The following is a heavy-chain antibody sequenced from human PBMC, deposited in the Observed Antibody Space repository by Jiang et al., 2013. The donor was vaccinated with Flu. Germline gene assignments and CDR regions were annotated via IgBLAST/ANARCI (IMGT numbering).Heavy chain of an antibody. CDR2: IYWNDDK. CDR1: GFSLSTSGVG. Sequence: FSGFSLSTSGVGVGWIRQPPGKALEWLALIYWNDDKRYSPSLKSRLTITEDASKNQVVLTMTNMDPVDTATYYCAHSEGLRNPFDYWGQGTLVTVSS. J-gene: IGHJ4*02. V-gene: IGHV2-5*01. CDR3: AHSEGLRNPFDY. D-gene: IGHD4-17*01.